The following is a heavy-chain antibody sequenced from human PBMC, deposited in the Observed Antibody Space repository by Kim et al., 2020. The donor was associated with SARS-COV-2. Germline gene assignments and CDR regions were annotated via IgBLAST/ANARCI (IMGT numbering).Heavy chain of an antibody. J-gene: IGHJ3*01. Sequence: GGSQRLSCAASGFTISFYDMHWVRQTTGKGLEWVSSIAISGDTYYPGSVKGRFTISRENAKNFLYLQMNSLRAGDTAVYYCARVHSATSAFDLWGQGTMVTVSS. CDR3: ARVHSATSAFDL. V-gene: IGHV3-13*01. CDR1: GFTISFYD. CDR2: IAISGDT.